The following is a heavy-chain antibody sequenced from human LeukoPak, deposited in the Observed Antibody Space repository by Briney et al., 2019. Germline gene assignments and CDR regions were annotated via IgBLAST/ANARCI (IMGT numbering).Heavy chain of an antibody. Sequence: AGGSLRLSCAVSGYTISSGYYWGWIRQPPGKELEWIGSIYHSGSTYYNPSLKSRVTISVDTSKNQFSLKLSSVTAADTAVYYCARHVSDYYDSSSYYYHNWFDPWGQGTLVTVSS. D-gene: IGHD3-22*01. CDR3: ARHVSDYYDSSSYYYHNWFDP. CDR1: GYTISSGYY. V-gene: IGHV4-38-2*01. CDR2: IYHSGST. J-gene: IGHJ5*02.